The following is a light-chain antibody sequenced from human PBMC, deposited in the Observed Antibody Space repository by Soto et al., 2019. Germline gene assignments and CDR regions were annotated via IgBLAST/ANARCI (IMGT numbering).Light chain of an antibody. CDR2: AAS. CDR1: QRISRN. J-gene: IGKJ1*01. V-gene: IGKV3-15*01. CDR3: QQYNNWPLT. Sequence: EIVMTQSPATLSVSPGERATLSCRASQRISRNLAWYQQKPGQAPRLLIYAASTRATGLPARFSGSGSGTEFTLTISSLQSEDFAVYSCQQYNNWPLTFGQGTKVDIK.